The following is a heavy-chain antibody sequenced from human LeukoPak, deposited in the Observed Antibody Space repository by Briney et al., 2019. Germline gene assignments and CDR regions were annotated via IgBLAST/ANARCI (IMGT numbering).Heavy chain of an antibody. CDR1: EFTFSGSA. D-gene: IGHD3-22*01. V-gene: IGHV3-73*01. CDR2: IRSKANSYAT. J-gene: IGHJ4*02. Sequence: GGSLRLSCAASEFTFSGSAMHWVRQASGKGLEWVGRIRSKANSYATAYAASVKGRFTISRDDSKNTAYLQMNSLKTEDTAVYYCTRYYYDSSGYYYLFDYWGQGTLVTVSS. CDR3: TRYYYDSSGYYYLFDY.